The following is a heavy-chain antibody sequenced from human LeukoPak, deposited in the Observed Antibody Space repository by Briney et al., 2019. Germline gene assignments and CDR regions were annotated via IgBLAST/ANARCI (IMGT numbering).Heavy chain of an antibody. J-gene: IGHJ4*02. Sequence: GGSLRLSCAASGFTFSSYSMNWVRQAPGKGLEWVSYISSGSSTIYYADSVKGRFTISRDNAKNSLYLQMNSLRDEDTAVYYCARDSHDYGDYGMRHFDCWGQGTLVTASS. CDR2: ISSGSSTI. D-gene: IGHD4-17*01. CDR1: GFTFSSYS. V-gene: IGHV3-48*02. CDR3: ARDSHDYGDYGMRHFDC.